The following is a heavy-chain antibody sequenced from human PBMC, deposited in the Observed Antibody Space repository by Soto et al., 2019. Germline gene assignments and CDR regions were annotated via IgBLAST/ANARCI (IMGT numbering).Heavy chain of an antibody. Sequence: ASVKVSCKASGYTFTSYYMHWVRQAPGQGLEWMGIINPSGGSTSYAQKFQGRVTMTRDTSTSTVYMELSSLRSEDTAVYYCARDPLIVVVPAAIGSYNWFDPWGQGTLVTVSS. V-gene: IGHV1-46*01. J-gene: IGHJ5*02. D-gene: IGHD2-2*02. CDR1: GYTFTSYY. CDR3: ARDPLIVVVPAAIGSYNWFDP. CDR2: INPSGGST.